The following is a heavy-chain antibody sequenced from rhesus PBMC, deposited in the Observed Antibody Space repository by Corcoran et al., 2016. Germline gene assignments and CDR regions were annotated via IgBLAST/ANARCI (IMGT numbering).Heavy chain of an antibody. Sequence: QVQLQESGPGLVKPSETLSLTCAVSGASISSYWGCWIRQSPGKGLEWNGEINGNSGSTYTHPSLKSRVTSSKDASKNQCSLRVNAVTAADTAVYYCARKYSGSWNRFDVWGPGVLVTVSS. CDR2: INGNSGST. CDR3: ARKYSGSWNRFDV. D-gene: IGHD6-25*01. J-gene: IGHJ5-1*01. CDR1: GASISSYW. V-gene: IGHV4-80*01.